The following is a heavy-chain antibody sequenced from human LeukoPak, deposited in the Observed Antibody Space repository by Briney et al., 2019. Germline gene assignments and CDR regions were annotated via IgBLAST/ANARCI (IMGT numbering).Heavy chain of an antibody. J-gene: IGHJ4*02. CDR1: RYTFTSYG. D-gene: IGHD1-26*01. CDR3: ARDFGVGATSRSLEVSY. V-gene: IGHV1-18*01. Sequence: GASVNVSCKPSRYTFTSYGISWVRQAPGHGREWMGGISAYNGNTNYAQKLQGRVTMTTDTFTSTAYMELRRLRSDDTAVYYCARDFGVGATSRSLEVSYWGPGTLVPVSS. CDR2: ISAYNGNT.